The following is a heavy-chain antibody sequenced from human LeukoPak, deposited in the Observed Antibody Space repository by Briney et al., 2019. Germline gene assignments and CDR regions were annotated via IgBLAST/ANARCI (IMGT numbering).Heavy chain of an antibody. CDR2: ISGSGGST. Sequence: GGSLRLSCAASGFTFSSYAMSWVSQAPGKGLEWVSAISGSGGSTYYADSVKGRFTISRDNSKNTLYLQMNSLRAEDTAVYYCAKDRRGGATARYFDYWGQGTLVTVSS. V-gene: IGHV3-23*01. CDR3: AKDRRGGATARYFDY. CDR1: GFTFSSYA. J-gene: IGHJ4*02. D-gene: IGHD1-26*01.